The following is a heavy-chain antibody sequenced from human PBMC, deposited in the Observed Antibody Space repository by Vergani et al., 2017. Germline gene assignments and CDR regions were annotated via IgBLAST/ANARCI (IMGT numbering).Heavy chain of an antibody. CDR2: ISSSGSP. J-gene: IGHJ5*02. CDR3: ARCLWFGELCNWFDP. D-gene: IGHD3-10*01. V-gene: IGHV4-39*07. CDR1: GDSISRSHYY. Sequence: QLQLQESGPGLVKPSETLSLSCRVSGDSISRSHYYWGFIRQPPGKGLEWIGSISSSGSPYYNPTLKSRLAFSVDTSKNQFSLKLSSVTAADTAVYYCARCLWFGELCNWFDPWGQGTLVTVSS.